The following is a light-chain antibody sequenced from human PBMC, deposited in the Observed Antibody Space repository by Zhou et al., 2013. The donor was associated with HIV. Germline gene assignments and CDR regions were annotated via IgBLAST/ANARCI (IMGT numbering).Light chain of an antibody. CDR1: QSVGSNY. CDR3: QQYGSSPRT. V-gene: IGKV3-20*01. CDR2: GAS. Sequence: EILMTQSPATLSVSPGERATLSCRASQSVGSNYLAWYQQRPGQAPRLLIFGASSRATGIPDRFSGSGSGTDFTLTISRLEPEDFAVYHCQQYGSSPRTFGQGTKVEI. J-gene: IGKJ1*01.